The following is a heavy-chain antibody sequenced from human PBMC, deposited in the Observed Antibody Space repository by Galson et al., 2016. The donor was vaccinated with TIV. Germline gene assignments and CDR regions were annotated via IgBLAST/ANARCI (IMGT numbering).Heavy chain of an antibody. CDR3: AVARGGGYNFDS. CDR2: IYWAGHK. Sequence: PALVKPTQTLTLTCAFSGFPLSTSGEGVAWVRQPAGRALEWLALIYWAGHKRYSPSLTSRLTITKDPSKKQVVLTIANMDPLDTATYYCAVARGGGYNFDSWGQGTLVTVSS. CDR1: GFPLSTSGEG. J-gene: IGHJ4*02. D-gene: IGHD3-16*01. V-gene: IGHV2-5*02.